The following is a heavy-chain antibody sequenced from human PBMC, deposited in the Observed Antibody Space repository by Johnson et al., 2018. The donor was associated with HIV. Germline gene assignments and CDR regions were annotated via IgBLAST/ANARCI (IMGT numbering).Heavy chain of an antibody. Sequence: QMLLVESGGGVVHPGRSLRLSCAASGFTFRSYPMNWVRQAPGKGLEWVAFVSYDESSKYYRDSVKGRFTISRDNSKNTLYLQMNILRADDTAVYYCARLPSGYSRDGFNIWGQGTMVTVSS. J-gene: IGHJ3*02. CDR1: GFTFRSYP. CDR3: ARLPSGYSRDGFNI. CDR2: VSYDESSK. V-gene: IGHV3-30*04. D-gene: IGHD5-18*01.